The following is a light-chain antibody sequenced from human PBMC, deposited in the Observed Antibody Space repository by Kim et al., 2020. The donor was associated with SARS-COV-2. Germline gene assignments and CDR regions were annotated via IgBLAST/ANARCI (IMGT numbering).Light chain of an antibody. V-gene: IGKV3-20*01. CDR3: QQYAFSPFT. CDR2: GAS. J-gene: IGKJ4*01. Sequence: EIVLTQSPGTLSLSPGERATLSCRASQTVSSNYLAWYQQKPGQAPRLLIYGASSRATGIPDRFSGSGSATDFTLTINRLEPEDFGVYYCQQYAFSPFTFGGGTKLEI. CDR1: QTVSSNY.